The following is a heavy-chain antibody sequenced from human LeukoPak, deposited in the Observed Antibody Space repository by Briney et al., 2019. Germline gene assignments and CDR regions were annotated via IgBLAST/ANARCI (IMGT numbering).Heavy chain of an antibody. CDR3: AKDRGDYPPYFDY. V-gene: IGHV3-30*02. Sequence: GGSLRLSCAASGFTFNAYAIHWVRQAPGKGLEWVAFIRKDGNNENYADSVKGRFTISRDNSKNTLYLQMNSLQTEDTAVYYCAKDRGDYPPYFDYWGQGTLVTVSS. CDR1: GFTFNAYA. J-gene: IGHJ4*02. CDR2: IRKDGNNE. D-gene: IGHD2-21*02.